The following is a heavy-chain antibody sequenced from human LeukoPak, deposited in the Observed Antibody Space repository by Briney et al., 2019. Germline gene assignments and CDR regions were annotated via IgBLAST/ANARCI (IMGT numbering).Heavy chain of an antibody. V-gene: IGHV3-23*01. D-gene: IGHD6-19*01. Sequence: GGSLRLSCTASGFTFRSFAMNWVRQAPGKGLEWVSAISDSGRRTYYADSVKGRFTVSRDNSKNTLYLQMNSLRAEDTALYYCAKEWAAVAFDYWGQGTLVTVSS. J-gene: IGHJ4*02. CDR1: GFTFRSFA. CDR2: ISDSGRRT. CDR3: AKEWAAVAFDY.